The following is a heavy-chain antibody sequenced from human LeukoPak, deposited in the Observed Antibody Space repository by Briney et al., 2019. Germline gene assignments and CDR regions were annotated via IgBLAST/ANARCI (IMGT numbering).Heavy chain of an antibody. Sequence: PGGSLRLSCAASGFTFSSYWMSWVRQAPGKGLECVANINQDGSKVYYVDSVKGRFTISRDKAKKSLYLQMNSLRAEDTAVYYCARPIYSSSWDAFSIWGQGTMVTVSS. J-gene: IGHJ3*02. V-gene: IGHV3-7*01. CDR2: INQDGSKV. CDR1: GFTFSSYW. CDR3: ARPIYSSSWDAFSI. D-gene: IGHD6-13*01.